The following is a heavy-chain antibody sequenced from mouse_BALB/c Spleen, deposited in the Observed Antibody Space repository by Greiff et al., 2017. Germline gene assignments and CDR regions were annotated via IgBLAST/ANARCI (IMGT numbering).Heavy chain of an antibody. V-gene: IGHV2-2-2*01. J-gene: IGHJ3*01. D-gene: IGHD2-3*01. CDR3: VRNDDGYVAWFAY. CDR1: GFSLTSYG. Sequence: QVQLQQSGPGLVQPSQSLSITCTVSGFSLTSYGVHWVRQSPGKGLEWLGVIWSGGSTDYNAAFISRLSISKDNSKSQVFFKMNSLQADDTAIYYCVRNDDGYVAWFAYWGQGTLVTVSA. CDR2: IWSGGST.